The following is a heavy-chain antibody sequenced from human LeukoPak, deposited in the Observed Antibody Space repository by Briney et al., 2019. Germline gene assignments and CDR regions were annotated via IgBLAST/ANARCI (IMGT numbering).Heavy chain of an antibody. V-gene: IGHV3-15*01. CDR1: GFTFSNAW. CDR2: IKSKTDGGTT. Sequence: GGSLRLSCAASGFTFSNAWMSWVRQAPGKGLEWDGRIKSKTDGGTTDYAAPVKGRFTISRDDSKNTLYLQMNSLKTEDTAVYYCTTSTYCSSTSCQDYWGQGTLVTVSS. CDR3: TTSTYCSSTSCQDY. D-gene: IGHD2-2*01. J-gene: IGHJ4*02.